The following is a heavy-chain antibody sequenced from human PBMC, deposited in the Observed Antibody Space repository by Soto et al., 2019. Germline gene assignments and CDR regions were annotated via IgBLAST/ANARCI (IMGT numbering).Heavy chain of an antibody. J-gene: IGHJ5*02. CDR1: GFTFDDYA. Sequence: EVQLVESGGGLVQPGRSLRLSCAASGFTFDDYAMHWVRQAPGKGLEWVSGISWNSGSIGYADSVKGRFTISRDNAKNSLYLQMNSLRAEDTALYYCAEDGRITGTWNWFDPWGQGTLVTVSS. D-gene: IGHD1-20*01. CDR3: AEDGRITGTWNWFDP. V-gene: IGHV3-9*01. CDR2: ISWNSGSI.